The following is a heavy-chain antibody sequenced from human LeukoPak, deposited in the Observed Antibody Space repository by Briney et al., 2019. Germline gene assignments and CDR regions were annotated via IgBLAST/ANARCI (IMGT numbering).Heavy chain of an antibody. J-gene: IGHJ5*02. V-gene: IGHV4-34*01. CDR2: IYYSGST. CDR1: GGSFSGYY. Sequence: SETLSLTCAVYGGSFSGYYWSWIRQPPGKGLEWIGSIYYSGSTYYNPSLKSRVTVSVDTSKNQFSLKLSSVTAADTAVYYCAGGSLGETGGGWFDPWGQGTLVTVSS. CDR3: AGGSLGETGGGWFDP. D-gene: IGHD2-21*01.